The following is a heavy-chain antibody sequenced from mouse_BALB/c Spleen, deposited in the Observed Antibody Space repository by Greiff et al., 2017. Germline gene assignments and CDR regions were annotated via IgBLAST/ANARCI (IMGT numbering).Heavy chain of an antibody. V-gene: IGHV1S81*02. CDR3: AKPLEG. J-gene: IGHJ2*01. CDR1: GYTFTSYW. Sequence: QVQLQQPGAELVKPGASVKLSCKASGYTFTSYWMHWVKQRPGQGLEWIGEINPSNGRTNYNEKFKSKATLTVDKSSSTAYMQLSSLTSEDSAVYYCAKPLEGWGQGTTLTVSS. CDR2: INPSNGRT.